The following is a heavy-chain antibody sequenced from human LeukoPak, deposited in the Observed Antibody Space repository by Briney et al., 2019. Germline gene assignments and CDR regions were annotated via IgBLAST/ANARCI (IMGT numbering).Heavy chain of an antibody. Sequence: PSETLSLTCTVSGGSISSTNYHWVWIRQPPGKGLEWIGSGYYTGSTYYNPSLKSRVTISVDTSKNQFSLKLSSVTAADTAVYYWARFLDVRQLFREKRPHTADYWGQGTLVTVSS. V-gene: IGHV4-39*01. CDR3: ARFLDVRQLFREKRPHTADY. J-gene: IGHJ4*02. D-gene: IGHD6-6*01. CDR1: GGSISSTNYH. CDR2: GYYTGST.